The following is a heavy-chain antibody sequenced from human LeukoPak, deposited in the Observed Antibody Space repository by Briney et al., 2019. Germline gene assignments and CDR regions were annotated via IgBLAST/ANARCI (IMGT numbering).Heavy chain of an antibody. CDR2: INHSGST. CDR3: ARPATATTAVAFDI. V-gene: IGHV4-34*01. J-gene: IGHJ3*02. CDR1: GGSFSGYY. Sequence: PSETLSLTCAVYGGSFSGYYWSWIRQPPGKGLEWIGEINHSGSTNCNPSLKSRVTISVDTSKNQFSLKLSSVTAADTAVYYCARPATATTAVAFDIWGQGTMVTVSS. D-gene: IGHD1-26*01.